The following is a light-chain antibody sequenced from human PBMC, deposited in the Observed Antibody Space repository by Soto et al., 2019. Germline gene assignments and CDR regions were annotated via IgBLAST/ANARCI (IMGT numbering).Light chain of an antibody. CDR2: EVS. J-gene: IGLJ1*01. CDR1: SSDVGGYDY. V-gene: IGLV2-14*01. CDR3: SPYSISTASL. Sequence: QSALTQPASVSGSRGQSITISCTGTSSDVGGYDYVSWYKLHPSKAPKLIVFEVSNRPSGVSYRFSGSKSGNTASLTISGLWAEDEADYFCSPYSISTASLFGTGPKATVL.